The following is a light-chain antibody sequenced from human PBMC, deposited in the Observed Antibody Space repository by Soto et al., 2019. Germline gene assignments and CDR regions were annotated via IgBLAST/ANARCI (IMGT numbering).Light chain of an antibody. CDR2: AAS. CDR1: QGISNY. J-gene: IGKJ3*01. Sequence: DIQMTQSPSSLSAFVGDRVTITCRASQGISNYLAWYQQKPGRVPTLLIYAASTLRSGVPSRFSGSGSGTDFTLTISSLQAEDVAYYYCQEYKTAPFIFGPGTKVDIK. CDR3: QEYKTAPFI. V-gene: IGKV1-27*01.